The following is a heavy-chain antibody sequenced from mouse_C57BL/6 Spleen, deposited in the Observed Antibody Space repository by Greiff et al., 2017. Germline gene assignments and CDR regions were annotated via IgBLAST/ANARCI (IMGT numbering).Heavy chain of an antibody. CDR3: AREDYYGGSYFDY. J-gene: IGHJ2*01. V-gene: IGHV1-55*01. CDR2: IYPGSGST. CDR1: GYTFTSYW. Sequence: QVQLQQPGAELVKPGASVKMSCKASGYTFTSYWITWVKQRPGQGLEWIGDIYPGSGSTNYNEKFKSKATLTVDTSSSTAYMQLRSLTSADSAVYFSAREDYYGGSYFDYWGQGTTLTVSS. D-gene: IGHD1-1*01.